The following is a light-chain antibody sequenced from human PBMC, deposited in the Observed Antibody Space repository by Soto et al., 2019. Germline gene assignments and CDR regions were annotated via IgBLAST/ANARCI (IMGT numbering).Light chain of an antibody. J-gene: IGKJ5*01. Sequence: QLTQSPSSLSASVGDRVTITCRASQSISTWLAWYQQKPGKAPKLLIYKTSTLESGVPSRFSGSGSGTEFTLTISSLQPEDFATYHCQQLTSYPRSTFGQGTRLEIK. CDR3: QQLTSYPRST. V-gene: IGKV1-5*03. CDR1: QSISTW. CDR2: KTS.